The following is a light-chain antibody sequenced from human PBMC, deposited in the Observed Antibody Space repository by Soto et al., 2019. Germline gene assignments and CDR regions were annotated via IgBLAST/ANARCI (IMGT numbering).Light chain of an antibody. J-gene: IGKJ5*01. CDR2: SAS. CDR1: QGISCF. Sequence: DIHWTQSPYSLSSSVGDKVTITCGASQGISCFLNWYQQKPGKAPVLLIYSASTLQNGVPSRFSGGGSGTDFTLTINSLQPEDFVTYYCQQSYSIPVTFGQGTRLDIQ. V-gene: IGKV1-39*01. CDR3: QQSYSIPVT.